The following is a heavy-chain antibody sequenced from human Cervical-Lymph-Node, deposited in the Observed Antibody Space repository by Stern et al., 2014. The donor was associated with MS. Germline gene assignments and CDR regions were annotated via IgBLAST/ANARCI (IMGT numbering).Heavy chain of an antibody. Sequence: EVQLVESGGGLVQPGGSLRLSCAPSGFSFSAYWMTWVRQAPGKGLQWVASLKQDGSETYCVDSVKGRFTISRDNAKNSLSLQMNTLSAEDTAVYYCARDCDRGNCHNPYYYYGMDVWGQGTTVTVSS. J-gene: IGHJ6*02. CDR1: GFSFSAYW. D-gene: IGHD4-23*01. CDR2: LKQDGSET. V-gene: IGHV3-7*01. CDR3: ARDCDRGNCHNPYYYYGMDV.